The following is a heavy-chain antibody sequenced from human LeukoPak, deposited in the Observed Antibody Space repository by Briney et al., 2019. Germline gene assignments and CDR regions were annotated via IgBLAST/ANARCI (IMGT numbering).Heavy chain of an antibody. V-gene: IGHV3-48*01. CDR1: GLTFSSYS. CDR2: ISSSSSTV. Sequence: PGGSLRLSCAASGLTFSSYSMNWVRQAPGKGLEWVSYISSSSSTVYYADSVKGRFTISRDNAKNSLYLQMNSLRAEDTAVYYCARAGTMVRGVIPDYYYGTDVWGQGTTVTVSS. J-gene: IGHJ6*02. D-gene: IGHD3-10*01. CDR3: ARAGTMVRGVIPDYYYGTDV.